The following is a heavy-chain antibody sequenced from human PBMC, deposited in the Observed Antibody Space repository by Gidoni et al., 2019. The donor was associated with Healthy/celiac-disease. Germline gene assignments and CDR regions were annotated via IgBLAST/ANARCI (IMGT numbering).Heavy chain of an antibody. V-gene: IGHV4-31*03. CDR2: IYYSGST. J-gene: IGHJ3*02. CDR1: GGSISSGGYY. CDR3: ARDKGKTPMYYYDSRGQVAFDI. Sequence: QVQLQESGPGLVKPSQTLSLTCTVSGGSISSGGYYWSWIRQHPGKGLEWIGYIYYSGSTYYNPSLKSRVTISVDTSKNQFSLKLSSVTAADTAVYYCARDKGKTPMYYYDSRGQVAFDIWGQGTMVTVSS. D-gene: IGHD3-22*01.